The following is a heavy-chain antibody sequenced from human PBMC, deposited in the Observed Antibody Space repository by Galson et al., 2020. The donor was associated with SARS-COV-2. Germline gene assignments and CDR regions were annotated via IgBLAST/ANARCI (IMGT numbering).Heavy chain of an antibody. V-gene: IGHV3-30*18. CDR3: AKDARIAAAGTFHYYYYGMDV. CDR2: ISYDGSNK. CDR1: GFTFSSYG. J-gene: IGHJ6*02. D-gene: IGHD6-13*01. Sequence: GESLKISCAASGFTFSSYGMHWVRQAPGKGLEWVAVISYDGSNKYYADSVKGRFTISRDNSKNTLYLQMNSLRAEDTAVYYCAKDARIAAAGTFHYYYYGMDVWGQGTTVTVSS.